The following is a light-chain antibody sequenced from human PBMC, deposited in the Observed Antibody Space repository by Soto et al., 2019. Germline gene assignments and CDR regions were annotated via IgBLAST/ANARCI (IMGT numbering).Light chain of an antibody. CDR1: QGIIRTF. CDR3: QQYGSSPPWT. CDR2: GTS. V-gene: IGKV3-20*01. Sequence: EIVLTQSPGTLSLSPGERATLSLRASQGIIRTFLAWYQQKPXQPPRLXXYGTSNRANGIPDRFSGSGSGTDFTLTISRLEPEDFAIYYCQQYGSSPPWTFGQGTQVDIK. J-gene: IGKJ1*01.